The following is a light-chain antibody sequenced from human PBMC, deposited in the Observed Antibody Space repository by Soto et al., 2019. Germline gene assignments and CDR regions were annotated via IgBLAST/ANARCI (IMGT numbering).Light chain of an antibody. J-gene: IGKJ5*01. Sequence: EIVLTQSPATLSLSPGERATLSCRASQGVSSYLAWYQQKPGQAPRLLIYDASNRATGIPARFSGSGPGTDFTLTISSLEPEDFAVYYCQQRSNWHGVTFGQGTRLEIK. CDR3: QQRSNWHGVT. CDR1: QGVSSY. CDR2: DAS. V-gene: IGKV3D-11*01.